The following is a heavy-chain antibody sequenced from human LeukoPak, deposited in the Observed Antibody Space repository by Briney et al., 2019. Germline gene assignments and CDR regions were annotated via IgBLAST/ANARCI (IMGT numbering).Heavy chain of an antibody. J-gene: IGHJ6*03. V-gene: IGHV3-21*01. CDR3: ARVSSSSYYYYMDV. CDR1: GFTFSSYS. Sequence: PGGSLRLSCAASGFTFSSYSMNWVRQAPGKGLEWVSSISSSSSYIYYADSVKGRFTISRDNAKNSLYLQMNSLRAEDTAVYYCARVSSSSYYYYMDVWGQGTLVTVSS. D-gene: IGHD6-6*01. CDR2: ISSSSSYI.